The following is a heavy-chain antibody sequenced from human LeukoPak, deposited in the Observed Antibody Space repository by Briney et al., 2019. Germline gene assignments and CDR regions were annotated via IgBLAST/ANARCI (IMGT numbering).Heavy chain of an antibody. CDR3: ARVGIHCGGDCYSDY. Sequence: SVKVSCKASGGTFSSYAISWVRQAPGQGLEWMGGIIPIFGTANYAQKFQGRVTITADKSTSTAYMELSSLRSEDTAVYYCARVGIHCGGDCYSDYWGQGTLVTVSS. CDR2: IIPIFGTA. CDR1: GGTFSSYA. V-gene: IGHV1-69*06. D-gene: IGHD2-21*02. J-gene: IGHJ4*02.